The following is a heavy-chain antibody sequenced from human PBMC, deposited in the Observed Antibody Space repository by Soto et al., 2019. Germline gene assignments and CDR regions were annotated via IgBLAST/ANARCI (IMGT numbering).Heavy chain of an antibody. D-gene: IGHD5-18*01. CDR2: ISYDGSNK. CDR1: GFTFSSYA. V-gene: IGHV3-30-3*01. CDR3: ARAPSPHTYGYFDY. J-gene: IGHJ4*02. Sequence: QVQLVESGGGVVQPGRSLRLSCAASGFTFSSYAMHWVRQAPGKGLEWVAVISYDGSNKYYADSVKGRFTISRDHSKNTLYLQMNSLRAEDTAVFYCARAPSPHTYGYFDYWGQGTLVTVSS.